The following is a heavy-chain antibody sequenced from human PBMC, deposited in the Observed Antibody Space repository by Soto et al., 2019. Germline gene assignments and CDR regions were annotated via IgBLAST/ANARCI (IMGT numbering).Heavy chain of an antibody. CDR2: IHAGTVNT. V-gene: IGHV1-3*01. CDR1: GYTFTSYA. D-gene: IGHD3-10*01. CDR3: ARDFSWFGELIASES. J-gene: IGHJ5*02. Sequence: QVHLVQSGAEVKKPGASVKVSCKASGYTFTSYAMHWVRQAPGQRLEWMGWIHAGTVNTKYSQKFQARVTITRDTSASKAYMELSSLRSEDTAVYYCARDFSWFGELIASESWGQGTLVNVP.